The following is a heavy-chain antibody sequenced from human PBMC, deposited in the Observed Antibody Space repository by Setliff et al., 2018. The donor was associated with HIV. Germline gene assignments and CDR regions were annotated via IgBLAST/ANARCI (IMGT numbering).Heavy chain of an antibody. CDR3: ARAVVNSNFYYYMDV. V-gene: IGHV3-49*04. J-gene: IGHJ6*03. CDR1: GLTFRDHA. CDR2: IRRNTYGGTT. D-gene: IGHD2-15*01. Sequence: GGSLRLSCTPSGLTFRDHAISWVRQAPGKGLEWLGFIRRNTYGGTTEYAASLEGRFTISRDDSKNVAYLQMNSLKTEDSAVYYCARAVVNSNFYYYMDVWGKGTTVTVSS.